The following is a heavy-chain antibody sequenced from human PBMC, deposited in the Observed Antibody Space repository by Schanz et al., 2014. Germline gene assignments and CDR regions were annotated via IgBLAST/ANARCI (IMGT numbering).Heavy chain of an antibody. D-gene: IGHD3-10*01. CDR3: STTPNFYASGTYSWFDP. CDR1: GFTFSNAW. J-gene: IGHJ5*02. CDR2: IKSRSDGGTT. V-gene: IGHV3-15*01. Sequence: EAQVVESGGGLVKPGGSLRLSCVASGFTFSNAWMNWVRQGPGNRLEWVGRIKSRSDGGTTDYAAPVKGRFIISRDDSRNTLYLQMSGLKTEDTAGYYCSTTPNFYASGTYSWFDPWGQGTRVTVSS.